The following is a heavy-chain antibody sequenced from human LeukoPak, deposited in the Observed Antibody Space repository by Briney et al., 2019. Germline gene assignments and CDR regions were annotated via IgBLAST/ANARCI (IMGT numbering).Heavy chain of an antibody. CDR1: GYTFTGYY. Sequence: ASVKVSCKASGYTFTGYYMHWVRQAPGQRLEWMGWINTGNGNTKYSQEFQGRVTITRDTSASTAYMELSSLRSDDMAVYYCARVVRYSGGPLTDLLPYYFDYWGQGTLVTVSS. CDR2: INTGNGNT. V-gene: IGHV1-3*03. J-gene: IGHJ4*02. CDR3: ARVVRYSGGPLTDLLPYYFDY. D-gene: IGHD6-19*01.